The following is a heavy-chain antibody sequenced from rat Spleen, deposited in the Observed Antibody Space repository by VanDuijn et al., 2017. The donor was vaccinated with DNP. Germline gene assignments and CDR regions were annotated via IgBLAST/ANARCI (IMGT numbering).Heavy chain of an antibody. V-gene: IGHV5-22*01. CDR3: VRPHHYAGSYPRY. CDR2: IHYDGGST. J-gene: IGHJ2*01. CDR1: GFTFSDYY. D-gene: IGHD1-12*02. Sequence: EVQLVESGGGLVQPGRSLKLSCAASGFTFSDYYMAWVRQAPTKGLEWVAYIHYDGGSTYYGDSVKGRFTISRDNAKSTLYLQMNSLRSEDMATYYCVRPHHYAGSYPRYWGQGVMVTVSS.